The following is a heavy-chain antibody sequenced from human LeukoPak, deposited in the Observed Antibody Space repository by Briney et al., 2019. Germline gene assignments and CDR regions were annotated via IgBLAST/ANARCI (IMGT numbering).Heavy chain of an antibody. Sequence: SETLSLACAVYGGSFSGYYWSSIRQPPGKGLEWNGEINHSGSTNYNPSLESRVTISVDTSKIQFSLKLSSVTAADTAVYYCARVNCGGDCDIDYWGQGTWSPSPQ. D-gene: IGHD2-21*02. J-gene: IGHJ4*02. CDR3: ARVNCGGDCDIDY. CDR2: INHSGST. CDR1: GGSFSGYY. V-gene: IGHV4-34*01.